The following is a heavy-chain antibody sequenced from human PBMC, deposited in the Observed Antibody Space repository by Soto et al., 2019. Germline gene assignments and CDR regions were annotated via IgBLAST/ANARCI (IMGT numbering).Heavy chain of an antibody. Sequence: QVQLVQSGAEVKKPGSSVKVSCKASGGTFSSYAISWVRQAPGQGLEWMGVIIPIFGTANYAQKFQGRVTITADESTSTAYMELSSLRSEDTAVYYCARGRPPYYYDSSGYHYRFDYWGQGTLVTVSS. CDR2: IIPIFGTA. V-gene: IGHV1-69*01. D-gene: IGHD3-22*01. CDR3: ARGRPPYYYDSSGYHYRFDY. J-gene: IGHJ4*02. CDR1: GGTFSSYA.